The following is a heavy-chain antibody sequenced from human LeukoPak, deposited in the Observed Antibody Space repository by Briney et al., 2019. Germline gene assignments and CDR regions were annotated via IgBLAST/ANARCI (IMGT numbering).Heavy chain of an antibody. CDR1: GGSIGGNY. D-gene: IGHD4-17*01. J-gene: IGHJ4*02. CDR3: AREGGDYGSYYFDY. CDR2: IYYSGST. V-gene: IGHV4-59*01. Sequence: SETLSPTDPVPGGSIGGNYWGWIRQPPGKGLGWIGYIYYSGSTNYNPSLKSRVTISVDTSKNQFSLKLSSVTAADTAVYYCAREGGDYGSYYFDYWGQGTLVTVSS.